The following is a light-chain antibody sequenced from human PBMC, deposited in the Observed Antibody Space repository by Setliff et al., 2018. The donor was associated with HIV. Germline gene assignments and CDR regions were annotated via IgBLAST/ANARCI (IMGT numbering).Light chain of an antibody. CDR2: EVI. J-gene: IGLJ2*01. CDR1: SSDIGAHNY. Sequence: QSVLAQPASVSGSPGQSITISCTGTSSDIGAHNYVSWFQQYPGEAPKLIIYEVIDRPSGVSNRFSGSKSGNTASLTISGLQPEDEAHYYCSSYTDRTISTVIFGGGTKVTVL. CDR3: SSYTDRTISTVI. V-gene: IGLV2-14*03.